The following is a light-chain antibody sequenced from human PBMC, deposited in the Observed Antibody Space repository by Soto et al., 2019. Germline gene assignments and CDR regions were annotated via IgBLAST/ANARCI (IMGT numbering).Light chain of an antibody. CDR3: PSYAGGTNL. V-gene: IGLV2-8*01. CDR2: EVN. J-gene: IGLJ1*01. CDR1: SSDVGGYNY. Sequence: QSVLTQPPSASGSPGQSVTISCTGTSSDVGGYNYVSWYQQHPGKVPKLMVYEVNKRPSGVPARFSGSKSGNTASLTVSGLQAEDEAHYYCPSYAGGTNLFGTGTKLTVL.